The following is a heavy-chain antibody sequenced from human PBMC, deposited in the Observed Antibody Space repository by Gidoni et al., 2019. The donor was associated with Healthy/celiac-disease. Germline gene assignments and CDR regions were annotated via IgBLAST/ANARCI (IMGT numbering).Heavy chain of an antibody. CDR2: ISYDGSNK. Sequence: QVQLVESGGGVVQPGRSLRLSCAASGFTFSSYAMHWVRQAPGKGLEWVAVISYDGSNKYYADAVKGRFTISRDNSKNTLYLQMNSLRAEDTAVYYCARVRHSSSRRGLYYGMDVWGQGTTVTVSS. D-gene: IGHD6-13*01. J-gene: IGHJ6*02. CDR3: ARVRHSSSRRGLYYGMDV. V-gene: IGHV3-30-3*01. CDR1: GFTFSSYA.